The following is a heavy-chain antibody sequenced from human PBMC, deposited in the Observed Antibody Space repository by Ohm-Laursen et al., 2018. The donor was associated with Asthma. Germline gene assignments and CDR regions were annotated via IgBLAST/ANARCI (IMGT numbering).Heavy chain of an antibody. V-gene: IGHV3-23*01. D-gene: IGHD4-17*01. CDR3: ARDSQGYGDYYYYYGMDV. CDR1: GFTFSSYA. Sequence: SLRLSCAASGFTFSSYAMSWVRQAPGKGLEWVSAISGSGGSTYYADSVKGRFTISRDNSKNTLYLQMNSLRAEDTAVYYCARDSQGYGDYYYYYGMDVWGQGTTVTVSS. CDR2: ISGSGGST. J-gene: IGHJ6*02.